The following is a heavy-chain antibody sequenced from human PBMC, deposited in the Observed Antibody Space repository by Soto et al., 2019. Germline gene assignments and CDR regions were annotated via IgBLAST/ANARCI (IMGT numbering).Heavy chain of an antibody. D-gene: IGHD2-21*01. V-gene: IGHV3-23*01. CDR3: EKAERICSFPTGMDY. CDR2: ISGSGGST. J-gene: IGHJ4*02. Sequence: PGVSLRVSCAASGCTLSSYAVSWVLQAPGKGLEWVSAISGSGGSTYYADSVKGRFTISRDNSKNTLYLQMNSLRAEDTAVYYFEKAERICSFPTGMDYWGKGTLDTVTS. CDR1: GCTLSSYA.